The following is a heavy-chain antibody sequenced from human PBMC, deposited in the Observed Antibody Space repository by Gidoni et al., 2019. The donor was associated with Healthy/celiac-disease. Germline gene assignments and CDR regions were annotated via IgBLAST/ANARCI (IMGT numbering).Heavy chain of an antibody. J-gene: IGHJ4*02. D-gene: IGHD3-3*01. CDR2: ISYDGSNK. Sequence: QVQLVESGGGVVQPGRSLRLSCAASGFTFSSYAMHGVRQAPGKGLEWVAVISYDGSNKYYADSVKGRFTISRDNSKNTLYLQMNSLRAEDTAVYYCASGYDFWSGYIDYWGQGTLVTVSS. V-gene: IGHV3-30*04. CDR3: ASGYDFWSGYIDY. CDR1: GFTFSSYA.